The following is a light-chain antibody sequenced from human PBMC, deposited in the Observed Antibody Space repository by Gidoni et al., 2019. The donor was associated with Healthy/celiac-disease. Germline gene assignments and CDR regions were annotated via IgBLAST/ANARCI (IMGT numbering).Light chain of an antibody. CDR1: QSVSSSY. J-gene: IGKJ4*01. CDR3: QQYGSSPLT. Sequence: IFLQQSPGTLSLSPGERAPLSCRASQSVSSSYVAWYQQKPGQAPRLLIYGASSRATGIPDRCSGSGSGTDFTITISRLEPEDFAVYYCQQYGSSPLTFGGGTKVEIK. V-gene: IGKV3-20*01. CDR2: GAS.